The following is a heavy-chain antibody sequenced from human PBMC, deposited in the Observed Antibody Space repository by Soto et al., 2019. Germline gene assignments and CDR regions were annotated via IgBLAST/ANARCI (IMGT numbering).Heavy chain of an antibody. CDR1: GFTFSTYG. J-gene: IGHJ4*02. Sequence: QVQLVESGGGVVQPGRSLRLSCVASGFTFSTYGMHWVRQPPGKGLEWVAVISSDGSNEYYADPVKGRFTISRDNSKNTLYLQMKILRVEDTAVYYCAKTITTYSGDSRGRGALVDFWGQGTQVTVSS. D-gene: IGHD3-22*01. V-gene: IGHV3-30*18. CDR2: ISSDGSNE. CDR3: AKTITTYSGDSRGRGALVDF.